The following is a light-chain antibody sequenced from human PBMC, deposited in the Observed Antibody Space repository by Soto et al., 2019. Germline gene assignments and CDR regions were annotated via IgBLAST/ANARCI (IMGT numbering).Light chain of an antibody. Sequence: QSALTQPASVSGSPGQSITISCSGTSSDVGRHNAVSWYQQHPGKVPQLMIYNVNIRPSGISDRFSASKSGNMDSLTISGLQAEDEADYYCASYRVGGYYVFGTGTKVTVL. J-gene: IGLJ1*01. CDR3: ASYRVGGYYV. V-gene: IGLV2-14*03. CDR1: SSDVGRHNA. CDR2: NVN.